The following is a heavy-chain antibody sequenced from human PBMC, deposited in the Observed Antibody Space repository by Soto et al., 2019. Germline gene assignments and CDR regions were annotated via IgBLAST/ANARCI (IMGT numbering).Heavy chain of an antibody. CDR1: GYTFSSYA. V-gene: IGHV1-3*01. Sequence: QVHLVQSGAEVRKPGASVKVSCKASGYTFSSYAMYWVRQAPGQRLEWMGWINAGYGNTNSSQKFQDRVTISRDTSTSTAYMELTSLRSEDTAVYYCARDTGDGTFDFWGQGTLVTVSS. J-gene: IGHJ4*02. CDR2: INAGYGNT. CDR3: ARDTGDGTFDF. D-gene: IGHD7-27*01.